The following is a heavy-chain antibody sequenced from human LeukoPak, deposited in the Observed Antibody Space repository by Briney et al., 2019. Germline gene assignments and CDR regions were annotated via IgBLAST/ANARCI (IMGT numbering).Heavy chain of an antibody. D-gene: IGHD2-15*01. Sequence: TSETLSVTCTVSGDSISNYFWSWIRQPPGKGLEWIGYIYYTGNTNYKPSLKSRVTISVDTSTNQFSLRLRSVTAADTAVYYCARGRVAYSAYYFDYWGRGTLVTVSS. J-gene: IGHJ4*02. V-gene: IGHV4-59*01. CDR2: IYYTGNT. CDR1: GDSISNYF. CDR3: ARGRVAYSAYYFDY.